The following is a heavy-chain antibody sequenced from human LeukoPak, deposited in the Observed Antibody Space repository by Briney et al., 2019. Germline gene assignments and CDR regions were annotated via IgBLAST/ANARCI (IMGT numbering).Heavy chain of an antibody. D-gene: IGHD4-17*01. CDR1: GFTFSSYS. CDR2: ISSSRSYI. Sequence: GGSLRLSCAASGFTFSSYSMNWVRQAPGKGLEWVSSISSSRSYIYYADSVKGRFTISRDDAKNSLYLQMNSLRAEDTAVYYCARDDYGDFPFDYWGQGTLVTVSS. CDR3: ARDDYGDFPFDY. V-gene: IGHV3-21*01. J-gene: IGHJ4*02.